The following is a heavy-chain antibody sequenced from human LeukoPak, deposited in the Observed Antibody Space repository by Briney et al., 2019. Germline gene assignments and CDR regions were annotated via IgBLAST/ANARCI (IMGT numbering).Heavy chain of an antibody. J-gene: IGHJ4*02. CDR3: SRPRMFRGGGFHY. CDR1: GFTFSSYE. CDR2: ISNGGNNM. D-gene: IGHD3-10*01. Sequence: PGGSLRLSCAVSGFTFSSYEMNWVRQAPGKGLEWVSYISNGGNNMYYADSVKGRFVISRDDAKNSLYLQTNSLRAEDTAVYYCSRPRMFRGGGFHYWGQGTLVTVSS. V-gene: IGHV3-48*03.